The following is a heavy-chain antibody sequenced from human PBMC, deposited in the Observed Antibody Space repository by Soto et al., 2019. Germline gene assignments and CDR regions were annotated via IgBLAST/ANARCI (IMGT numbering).Heavy chain of an antibody. Sequence: GGSLRLSCVASGFTFSFYTMDWVRQAPGKGLEWVSSIDTTSSYIYYANSVKGRFTISRDNSKNTLYLQMGSLRAEDMAVYYCARALRYAFDIWGQGTMVTVSS. V-gene: IGHV3-21*01. CDR2: IDTTSSYI. CDR3: ARALRYAFDI. CDR1: GFTFSFYT. J-gene: IGHJ3*02.